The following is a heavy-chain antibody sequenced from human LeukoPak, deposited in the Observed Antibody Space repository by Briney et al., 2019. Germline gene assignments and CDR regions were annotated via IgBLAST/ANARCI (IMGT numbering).Heavy chain of an antibody. V-gene: IGHV3-23*01. CDR3: AKGSSGYFFDI. CDR1: GFTFSTYA. J-gene: IGHJ4*02. D-gene: IGHD3-22*01. CDR2: ISNDGGGT. Sequence: GGSLRLSCAGSGFTFSTYAMSWVRQAPGRGLEWVSAISNDGGGTTYADFVKGRFSVSRDNSKNTLFLQMNSLRAEDTALYYCAKGSSGYFFDIWGQGTLVTVSS.